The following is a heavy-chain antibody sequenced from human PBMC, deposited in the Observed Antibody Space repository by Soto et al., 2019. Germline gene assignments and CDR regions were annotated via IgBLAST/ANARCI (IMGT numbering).Heavy chain of an antibody. D-gene: IGHD6-19*01. Sequence: LGESLKISCKGSEYSFTTHWIGWVRQTPGKGLELMGVIYPGDSDTTYSPSFQGQVTISVDKSIRTAYLQWSSLKASDTAIYYCARTPHSSGSKFDYWGQGTLVTVSS. CDR1: EYSFTTHW. CDR2: IYPGDSDT. CDR3: ARTPHSSGSKFDY. J-gene: IGHJ4*02. V-gene: IGHV5-51*01.